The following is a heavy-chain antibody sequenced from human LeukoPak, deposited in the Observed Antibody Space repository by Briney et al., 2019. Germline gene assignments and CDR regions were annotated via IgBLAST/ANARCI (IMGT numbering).Heavy chain of an antibody. V-gene: IGHV1-18*01. D-gene: IGHD2-15*01. J-gene: IGHJ5*02. CDR2: ITAYNGNT. CDR1: GYTLPSYV. CDR3: ARDTWDIVVVVAATHWFDP. Sequence: ASVKVSCRAPGYTLPSYVTSGVRRPPEQGLGGLGWITAYNGNTNYAQKLQGRVTMTTDTSTSTAYMELRSLRSDDTAVYYCARDTWDIVVVVAATHWFDPWGQGTLVTVSS.